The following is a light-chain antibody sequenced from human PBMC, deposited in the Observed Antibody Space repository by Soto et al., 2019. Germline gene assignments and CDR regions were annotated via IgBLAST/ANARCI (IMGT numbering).Light chain of an antibody. J-gene: IGKJ4*01. V-gene: IGKV3-15*01. CDR1: QSISSN. CDR2: EAS. CDR3: QQYDDWPPLT. Sequence: EIVMTQSPASLSVSPGDTATLSCRASQSISSNVAWYQQKPGQAPRLLIYEASARATGIPARFSGSGSGTEFTLTISSLQSEDLAVYYCQQYDDWPPLTFGGGTKVEIK.